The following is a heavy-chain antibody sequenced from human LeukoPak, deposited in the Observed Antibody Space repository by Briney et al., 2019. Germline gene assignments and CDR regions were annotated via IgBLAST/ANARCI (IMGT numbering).Heavy chain of an antibody. V-gene: IGHV3-30-3*01. CDR3: ARDFDYYDTRFALGQESAFDI. CDR2: ISYDGSNK. Sequence: GGSLRLSCAASGFTFSSYAMHWVRQAPGKGLEWVAVISYDGSNKYYADSVKGRFTISRDNSKNTLYLRMNSLRAEDTAVYYCARDFDYYDTRFALGQESAFDIWGQGTMVTVSS. J-gene: IGHJ3*02. CDR1: GFTFSSYA. D-gene: IGHD3-22*01.